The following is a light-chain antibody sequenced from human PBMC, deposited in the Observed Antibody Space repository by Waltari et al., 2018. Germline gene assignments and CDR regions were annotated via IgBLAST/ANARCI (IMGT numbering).Light chain of an antibody. Sequence: EIVLTQSPGTLSLSPGETATLSCRANQRVSSNYFAWYQTKACQSPRLLICGASNRASGVPDRFSGRVSGAEFTLTISRLDPEDFAVYYCQQYGTPQGYIFGQGTKVDI. J-gene: IGKJ2*01. CDR1: QRVSSNY. CDR2: GAS. CDR3: QQYGTPQGYI. V-gene: IGKV3-20*01.